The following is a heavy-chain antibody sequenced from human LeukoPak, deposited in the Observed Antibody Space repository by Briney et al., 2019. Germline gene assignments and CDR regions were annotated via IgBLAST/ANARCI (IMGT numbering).Heavy chain of an antibody. D-gene: IGHD1-14*01. CDR1: GFTFSSYE. J-gene: IGHJ4*02. CDR3: AAKEGTRSDFDY. CDR2: ISSSGSTT. V-gene: IGHV3-48*03. Sequence: GGSLRLSCVASGFTFSSYEMNWARQAPGKGLEWVSYISSSGSTTHYADSAEGRFTISRDNAKNSLYLQMNSLRGENTAVYYCAAKEGTRSDFDYWGQGTLVTVAS.